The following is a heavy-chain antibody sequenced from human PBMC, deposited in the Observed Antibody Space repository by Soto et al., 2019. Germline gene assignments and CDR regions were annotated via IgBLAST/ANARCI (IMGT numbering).Heavy chain of an antibody. CDR1: GGSISSYY. V-gene: IGHV4-59*01. CDR2: IYYSGST. J-gene: IGHJ4*02. CDR3: ARRYGGNFDD. D-gene: IGHD3-16*01. Sequence: SETLSLTCTVSGGSISSYYWSWIRQPPGKGLEWIGYIYYSGSTNYNPSLKSRVTISVDTSKNQFSPKLSSVTAADTAVYYCARRYGGNFDDWGQGTLVTVSS.